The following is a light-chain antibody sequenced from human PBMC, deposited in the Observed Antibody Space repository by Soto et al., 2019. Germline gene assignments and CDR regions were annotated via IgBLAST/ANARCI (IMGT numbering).Light chain of an antibody. V-gene: IGKV4-1*01. CDR3: QQYYSTPT. J-gene: IGKJ4*01. CDR2: WAS. CDR1: QSVLYRSNNKNY. Sequence: DIVMTQSPDSLAVSLGERATINCKSSQSVLYRSNNKNYLAWYQQKAGQPPKLLIYWASTRESGXPDRXSGXXXXXXXXXXXXXLQAEDVXXYYCQQYYSTPTFGGGTKVEIK.